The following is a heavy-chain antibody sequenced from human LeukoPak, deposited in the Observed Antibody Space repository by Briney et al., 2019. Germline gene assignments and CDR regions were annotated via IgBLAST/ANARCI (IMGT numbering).Heavy chain of an antibody. Sequence: GGSLRLSCAASGFTFSGSAMHWVRQASGKGLEWVGRIRRKPNIYATAYASSVQCIFTISRYDSKNTAYLQMNSLKTEGTAVXXCTXHXGVXVPAAISDMDVWGKGTTVTVSS. CDR1: GFTFSGSA. D-gene: IGHD2-2*02. J-gene: IGHJ6*03. CDR2: IRRKPNIYAT. V-gene: IGHV3-73*01. CDR3: TXHXGVXVPAAISDMDV.